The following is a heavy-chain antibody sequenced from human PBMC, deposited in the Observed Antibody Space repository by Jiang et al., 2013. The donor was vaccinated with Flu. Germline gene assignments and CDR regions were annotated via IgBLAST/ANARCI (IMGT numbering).Heavy chain of an antibody. Sequence: SLTCTVSGGSVSSGSYYWSWIRQPAGKGLEWIGRIYTSGSTNCNPSLKSRVTISVDTSKNQFSLKLSSVTAADTALYYCARSSGWYLDYWGQGTLVTVSS. J-gene: IGHJ4*02. D-gene: IGHD6-19*01. CDR3: ARSSGWYLDY. CDR1: GGSVSSGSYY. V-gene: IGHV4-61*02. CDR2: IYTSGST.